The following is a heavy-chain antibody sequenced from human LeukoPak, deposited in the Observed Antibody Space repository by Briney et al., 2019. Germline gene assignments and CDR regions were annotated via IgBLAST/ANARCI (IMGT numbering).Heavy chain of an antibody. CDR2: IIPMFGST. D-gene: IGHD1-26*01. CDR3: ARGRREGATDYYYYMDV. V-gene: IGHV1-69*13. CDR1: GGSFTNCP. Sequence: SVKVSCKASGGSFTNCPFHWVRQAPGQGLEWMGGIIPMFGSTDHAQKFQGRLTITADESTTTAYLELSSLRSEDTAVYYCARGRREGATDYYYYMDVWGKGTTVTVSS. J-gene: IGHJ6*03.